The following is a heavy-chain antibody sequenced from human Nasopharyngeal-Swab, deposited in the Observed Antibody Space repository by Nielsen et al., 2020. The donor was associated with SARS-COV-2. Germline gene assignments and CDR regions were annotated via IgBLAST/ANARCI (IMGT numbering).Heavy chain of an antibody. CDR3: VKGAIVPTILELDF. CDR2: IGASDGQT. J-gene: IGHJ4*02. Sequence: WIRQPPGKGLDWVSGIGASDGQTHYAGSVTGRFTISRDNSKNTLYLQMNSLSADDTALHYCVKGAIVPTILELDFWGQGTLVTVSS. V-gene: IGHV3-23*01. D-gene: IGHD5-12*01.